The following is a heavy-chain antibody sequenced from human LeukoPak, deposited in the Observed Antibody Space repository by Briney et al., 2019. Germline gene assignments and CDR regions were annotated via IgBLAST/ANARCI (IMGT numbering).Heavy chain of an antibody. CDR1: GFTFSSYT. J-gene: IGHJ3*02. Sequence: GGSLRLSCAASGFTFSSYTMNWVRQAPGKGLEWVAIISYDGSNKYYADSVKGRFTISRDNSKNTLYLQMNSLRAEDTAVYYCATGDYGAFDIWGQGTMVTVSS. CDR3: ATGDYGAFDI. CDR2: ISYDGSNK. V-gene: IGHV3-30*04. D-gene: IGHD4-17*01.